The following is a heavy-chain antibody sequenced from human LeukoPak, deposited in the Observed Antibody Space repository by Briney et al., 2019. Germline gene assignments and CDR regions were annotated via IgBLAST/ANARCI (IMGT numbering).Heavy chain of an antibody. J-gene: IGHJ5*02. CDR3: ASSSWYPNWFDP. CDR1: GGSISSYY. Sequence: SETLSLTCTVSGGSISSYYWSWIRQPPGKGLEWIGYIYYSGGTNYNPSLKSRVTISVDTSKNQFSLKLSSVTAADTAVYYCASSSWYPNWFDPWGQGTLVTVSS. V-gene: IGHV4-59*01. CDR2: IYYSGGT. D-gene: IGHD6-13*01.